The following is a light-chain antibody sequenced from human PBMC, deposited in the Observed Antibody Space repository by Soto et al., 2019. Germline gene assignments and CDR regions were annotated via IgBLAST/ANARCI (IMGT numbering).Light chain of an antibody. Sequence: EIVLTQSPGTLSLSPGERATLSCRASQNVGSRYLAWYQQKPGQALRLLIYGTSNRATGIADRFSGSRSGTDFRLTIRSLEPGDLAVYYCQQYGSSPRTFGQGTKVEIK. V-gene: IGKV3-20*01. CDR2: GTS. J-gene: IGKJ1*01. CDR3: QQYGSSPRT. CDR1: QNVGSRY.